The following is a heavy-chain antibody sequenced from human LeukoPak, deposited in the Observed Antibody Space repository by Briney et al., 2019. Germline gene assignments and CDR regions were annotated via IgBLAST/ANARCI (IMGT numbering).Heavy chain of an antibody. CDR2: IYYSGRA. Sequence: ASETLSLTCNVSGDSIRSSTYYGTWIRQLPGKGLEWIGYIYYSGRAYYHPSLKSRLSISVDTSKNQFFLRLSSVTAADTAVYYCARDNSGYYSFDYWGQGTLVTVSS. J-gene: IGHJ4*02. V-gene: IGHV4-31*03. CDR3: ARDNSGYYSFDY. CDR1: GDSIRSSTYY. D-gene: IGHD3-22*01.